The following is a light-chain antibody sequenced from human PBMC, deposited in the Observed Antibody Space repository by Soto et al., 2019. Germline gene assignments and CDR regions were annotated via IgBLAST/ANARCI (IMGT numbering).Light chain of an antibody. V-gene: IGKV3-20*01. J-gene: IGKJ1*01. CDR2: GAS. CDR1: QSVSSSY. CDR3: QQYGSSPLT. Sequence: IVLTQSPGTLSFSPGERATLSCRASQSVSSSYLAWYQQKPGQAPTLLIYGASSRATGIPDRFSGSGSGTDFTLTISRLEPEDFAVYYCQQYGSSPLTFGQGTKVDIK.